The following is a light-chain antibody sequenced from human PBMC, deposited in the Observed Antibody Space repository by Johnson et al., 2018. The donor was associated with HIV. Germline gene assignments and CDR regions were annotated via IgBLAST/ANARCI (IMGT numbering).Light chain of an antibody. CDR1: SSNIGTNS. CDR3: GVWDSSLSAHYV. CDR2: ENN. V-gene: IGLV1-51*02. J-gene: IGLJ1*01. Sequence: QSVLTQPPSVSAAPGQKVTISCSGSSSNIGTNSVSWYQQLPGPAPRLLIYENNKRPSGIPARFSGSKSGTSATLAITGLQPGDEADYYCGVWDSSLSAHYVFGSGTKIVVL.